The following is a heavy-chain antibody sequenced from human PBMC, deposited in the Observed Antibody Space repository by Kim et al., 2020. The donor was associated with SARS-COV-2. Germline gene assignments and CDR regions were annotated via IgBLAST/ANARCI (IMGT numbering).Heavy chain of an antibody. V-gene: IGHV3-30*18. CDR3: AKYSSSSNYYYGMDV. J-gene: IGHJ6*02. Sequence: GGSLRLSCAASGFTFSNYGMHWVRQAPGKGLEWVSLISYDGSDKYYADSVRGRFTISRDNSKNTLYLQMNSLRAEDTAVYYCAKYSSSSNYYYGMDVWGQGTTVTVSS. CDR2: ISYDGSDK. D-gene: IGHD6-6*01. CDR1: GFTFSNYG.